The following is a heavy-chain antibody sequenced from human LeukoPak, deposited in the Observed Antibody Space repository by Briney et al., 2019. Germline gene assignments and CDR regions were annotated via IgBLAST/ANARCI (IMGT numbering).Heavy chain of an antibody. CDR3: ARGGTTWGRSPGGIAHRRDYFDY. CDR2: INHSGST. V-gene: IGHV4-39*07. D-gene: IGHD6-13*01. CDR1: GGSTSSSDYF. J-gene: IGHJ4*02. Sequence: SETLSLTCIVSGGSTSSSDYFWGWIRQTPGKGLEWIGEINHSGSTNYNPSLKSRVTISVDTSKNQFSLKLSSVTAADTAVYYCARGGTTWGRSPGGIAHRRDYFDYWGQGTLVTVSS.